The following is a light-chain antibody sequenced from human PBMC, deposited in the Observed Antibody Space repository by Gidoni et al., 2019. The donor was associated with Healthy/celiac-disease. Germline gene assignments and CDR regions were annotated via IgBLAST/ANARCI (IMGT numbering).Light chain of an antibody. Sequence: EIVLTQSPATLSLSPGERATLSCRASQSVSSYLAWYQQKPGQAPRLLIYDASNRATGIPARFNCRGSGTDFTLTISNLGPEDFAVYYCQQRSNWPPITFGQGTRLEIK. CDR1: QSVSSY. V-gene: IGKV3-11*01. J-gene: IGKJ5*01. CDR2: DAS. CDR3: QQRSNWPPIT.